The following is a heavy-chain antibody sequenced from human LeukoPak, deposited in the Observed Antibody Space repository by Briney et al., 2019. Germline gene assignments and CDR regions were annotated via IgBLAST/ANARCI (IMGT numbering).Heavy chain of an antibody. J-gene: IGHJ4*02. CDR2: ISGSGGST. CDR1: GFPFSNYS. Sequence: GGSLRLSCAASGFPFSNYSMIWVRQAPGKGLEWVSRISGSGGSTYLAHSVKGRFTISRDNSNNTLYLQMNRLRADDTAVYYCEKADLLMTAVGIFDSWGEGTLVTVSS. D-gene: IGHD6-13*01. CDR3: EKADLLMTAVGIFDS. V-gene: IGHV3-23*01.